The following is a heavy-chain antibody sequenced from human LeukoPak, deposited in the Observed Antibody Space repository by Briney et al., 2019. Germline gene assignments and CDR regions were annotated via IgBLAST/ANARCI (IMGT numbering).Heavy chain of an antibody. Sequence: GGCLRLSCAASGFTFSSYWMHWVRQAPGKGLVWVSRIASDGSTVYADSVKGRFTISRDNAKDTVYLQMNSLRVEDTAVYYCIGSGGWPGYWGQGTLVTVPS. CDR2: IASDGST. CDR1: GFTFSSYW. CDR3: IGSGGWPGY. D-gene: IGHD1-26*01. V-gene: IGHV3-74*01. J-gene: IGHJ4*02.